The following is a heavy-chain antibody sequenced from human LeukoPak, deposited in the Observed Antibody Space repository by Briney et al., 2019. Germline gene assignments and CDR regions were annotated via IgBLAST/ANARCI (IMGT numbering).Heavy chain of an antibody. V-gene: IGHV3-74*01. CDR1: GFTFSSYR. D-gene: IGHD3-10*01. CDR2: ITGDGSTT. J-gene: IGHJ4*02. Sequence: GGSLRLSCAASGFTFSSYRMHWVRQAPGKGPVWVSRITGDGSTTDYADSVKGRFTISRDNAKNTLYLQMNSLRAEDTAVYYCARSSHYFDHWGQGTLVTVSS. CDR3: ARSSHYFDH.